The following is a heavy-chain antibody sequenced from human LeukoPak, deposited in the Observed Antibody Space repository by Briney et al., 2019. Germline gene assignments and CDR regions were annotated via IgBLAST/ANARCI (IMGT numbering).Heavy chain of an antibody. V-gene: IGHV3-48*03. CDR1: GFTFSSYE. Sequence: PGGSLRLSCAASGFTFSSYEMNWLRQAPGKGLEWVSYISSSGSTIYYAYSVKGRFTISGDNAKNSLYLQMNSLRAEDTAVYYCARDPIPRIVVVPAAMSNWFDPWGQGTLVTVSS. J-gene: IGHJ5*02. D-gene: IGHD2-2*01. CDR2: ISSSGSTI. CDR3: ARDPIPRIVVVPAAMSNWFDP.